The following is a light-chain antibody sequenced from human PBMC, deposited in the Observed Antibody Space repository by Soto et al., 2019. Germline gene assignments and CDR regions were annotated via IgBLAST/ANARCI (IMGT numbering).Light chain of an antibody. CDR1: QGISSA. J-gene: IGKJ3*01. Sequence: AIQLTQSPSSLSASVGDRVTITCRASQGISSALAWYQQKPGKAPKLLIYDASTLESGVPSRFSGSGSVTDFTLTISSLQPEDFATYYCQQFNSYPFTFGPGTKVDIK. V-gene: IGKV1-13*02. CDR3: QQFNSYPFT. CDR2: DAS.